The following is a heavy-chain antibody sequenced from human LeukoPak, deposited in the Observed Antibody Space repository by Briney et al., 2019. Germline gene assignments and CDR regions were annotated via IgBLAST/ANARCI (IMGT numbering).Heavy chain of an antibody. CDR3: ASTYSSDAFDI. V-gene: IGHV1-2*02. CDR2: IIPNSGDT. J-gene: IGHJ3*02. Sequence: ASVKVSCKASGYTFTGYYMHWVRQAPGQGLEWMGWIIPNSGDTNYAQKFQGRVTMTRDTSISTAYMELSRLRSDDTAVYFCASTYSSDAFDIWGQGTMVTVSS. CDR1: GYTFTGYY. D-gene: IGHD2-15*01.